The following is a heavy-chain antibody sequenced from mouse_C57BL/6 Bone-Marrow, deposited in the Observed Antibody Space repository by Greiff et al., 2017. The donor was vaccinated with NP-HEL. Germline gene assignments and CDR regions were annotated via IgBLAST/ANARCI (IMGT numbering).Heavy chain of an antibody. J-gene: IGHJ1*03. CDR3: ARDDEYFDV. CDR2: IYPGDGDT. CDR1: GYAFSSSW. V-gene: IGHV1-82*01. Sequence: QVQLQQSGPELVKPGASVKISCKASGYAFSSSWMNWVKQRPGKGLEWIGRIYPGDGDTNYNGTFKGKATLTADKSSSTAYMQLSSLTSEDSAVYFCARDDEYFDVWGTGTTVTVSS.